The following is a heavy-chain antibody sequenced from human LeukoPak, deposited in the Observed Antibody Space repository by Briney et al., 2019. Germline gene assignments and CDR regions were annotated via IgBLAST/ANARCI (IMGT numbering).Heavy chain of an antibody. Sequence: GGSLRLSCAASGFTFSTYAIGWARQAPGKGLEWVSGISDGVGSAYYADSVKGRFTISRDNSKSTLYLQMNSLRAEDTAVYYCAKRYYGTGNYDPLFEYWGQGTLVTVSS. V-gene: IGHV3-23*01. CDR1: GFTFSTYA. D-gene: IGHD3-10*01. J-gene: IGHJ4*02. CDR2: ISDGVGSA. CDR3: AKRYYGTGNYDPLFEY.